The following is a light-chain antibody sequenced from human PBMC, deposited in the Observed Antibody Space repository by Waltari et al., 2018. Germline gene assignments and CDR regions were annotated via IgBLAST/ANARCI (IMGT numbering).Light chain of an antibody. V-gene: IGLV1-51*02. J-gene: IGLJ7*01. CDR1: SSNLGNNY. Sequence: QSVLTQPPSVSPAPGQRVTIPCSVGSSNLGNNYVSWYRQFPGTAPKLLIYENTERPSGIPGRFSGSKSGTSATLDITGLQAGDEADYYCGTWDSSLSGAVFGGGTHLTVL. CDR3: GTWDSSLSGAV. CDR2: ENT.